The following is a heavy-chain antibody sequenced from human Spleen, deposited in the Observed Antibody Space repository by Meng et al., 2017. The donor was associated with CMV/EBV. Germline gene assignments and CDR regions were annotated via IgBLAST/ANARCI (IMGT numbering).Heavy chain of an antibody. V-gene: IGHV3-30*03. Sequence: GESLKISCAASGFTFSSYSMNWVRQAPGKGLEWVAIISYDGSNEYYGDFVKGRFTIFRDNYKDTLYLQMNSLRSEDTAVYYCARGAHCSSTSCSSYFYYAIDVWGQGTTVTVSS. CDR3: ARGAHCSSTSCSSYFYYAIDV. CDR1: GFTFSSYS. J-gene: IGHJ6*02. D-gene: IGHD2-2*01. CDR2: ISYDGSNE.